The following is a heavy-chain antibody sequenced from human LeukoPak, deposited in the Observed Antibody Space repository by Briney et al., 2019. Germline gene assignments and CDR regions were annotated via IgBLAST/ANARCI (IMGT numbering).Heavy chain of an antibody. Sequence: ASVKVSCKASGYTFTSYGISWVRQAPGQGLEWMGWISAYNGNTNYALKLQGRVTMTTDTSTSTAYMELRSLRSDDTAVYYCARDVLAEHWFDPWGQGTLVTVSS. J-gene: IGHJ5*02. CDR1: GYTFTSYG. CDR3: ARDVLAEHWFDP. V-gene: IGHV1-18*01. CDR2: ISAYNGNT. D-gene: IGHD3-3*02.